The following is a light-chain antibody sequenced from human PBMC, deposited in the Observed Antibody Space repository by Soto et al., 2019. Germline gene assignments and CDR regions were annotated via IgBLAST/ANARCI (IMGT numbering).Light chain of an antibody. CDR2: WAS. Sequence: DIVMTQSPDSLAVSLGERATIKCRSSQSILKSSIKKNSLAWYQQKPGQSPRLLIYWASTRDSGVPDRFSGSGSGTDFTLTISRLQAEDVAVYYCQQYYSSSLTFGEGTKVEIK. J-gene: IGKJ4*01. CDR3: QQYYSSSLT. CDR1: QSILKSSIKKNS. V-gene: IGKV4-1*01.